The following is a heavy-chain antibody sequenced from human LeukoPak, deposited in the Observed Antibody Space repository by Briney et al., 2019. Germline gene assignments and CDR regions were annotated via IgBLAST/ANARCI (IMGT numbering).Heavy chain of an antibody. V-gene: IGHV3-23*01. CDR1: GFTFHNYA. CDR3: AKVVGPLDY. D-gene: IGHD1-26*01. J-gene: IGHJ4*02. CDR2: ISGNGGST. Sequence: GGSLRLSCAASGFTFHNYAMTWVRQAPGKGLEWVSSISGNGGSTYYADSVKGRFTISRDNSKNTLYLQMNSLRAEDTAVYYCAKVVGPLDYWGQGTLVAVSS.